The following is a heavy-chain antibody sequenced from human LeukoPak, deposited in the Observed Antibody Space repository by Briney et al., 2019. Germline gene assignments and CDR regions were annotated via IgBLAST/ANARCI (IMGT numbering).Heavy chain of an antibody. D-gene: IGHD6-6*01. Sequence: GESLKISCKGSGYIFTGYWIGWVRQMPGKGLEWMGTIYPGDSDTRYSPSFQGQVTISGDKSISTAYLQWSSLKASDTAMDYCTRVYYSSSSHHFDYWGQGTLVTVSS. CDR2: IYPGDSDT. CDR1: GYIFTGYW. V-gene: IGHV5-51*01. J-gene: IGHJ4*02. CDR3: TRVYYSSSSHHFDY.